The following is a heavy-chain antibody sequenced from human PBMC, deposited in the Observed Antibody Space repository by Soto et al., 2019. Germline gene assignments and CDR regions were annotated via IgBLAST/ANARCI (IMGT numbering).Heavy chain of an antibody. J-gene: IGHJ5*02. CDR2: IYYSGST. V-gene: IGHV4-39*01. D-gene: IGHD3-22*01. CDR3: ARLIEDYYDSSGPPGGVWFDP. CDR1: GGSISSSSYY. Sequence: SDTLSLTCTVSGGSISSSSYYWGWIRQPPGKGLEWIGSIYYSGSTYYNPSLKSRVTISVDTSKNQFSLKLSSVTAADTAVYYCARLIEDYYDSSGPPGGVWFDPWGQGTLVT.